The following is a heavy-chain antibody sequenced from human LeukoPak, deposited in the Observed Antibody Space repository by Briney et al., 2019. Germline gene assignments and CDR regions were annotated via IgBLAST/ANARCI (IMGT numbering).Heavy chain of an antibody. D-gene: IGHD2-21*02. V-gene: IGHV1-46*01. CDR2: INPSGGST. CDR3: ARTTEAYCGGDCLGFDP. J-gene: IGHJ5*02. CDR1: GYTFTSYY. Sequence: GASVKVSCKASGYTFTSYYMHWVRQAPGQGLEWMGMINPSGGSTSYAQKFQGRVTMTRDTSTSTVYMELSSLRSEDTAVYYCARTTEAYCGGDCLGFDPWGQGTLVTVSS.